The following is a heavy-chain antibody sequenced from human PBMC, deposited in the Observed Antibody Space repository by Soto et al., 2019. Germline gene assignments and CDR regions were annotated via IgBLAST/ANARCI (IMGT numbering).Heavy chain of an antibody. V-gene: IGHV5-51*01. CDR2: SYHRASDT. J-gene: IGHJ4*02. D-gene: IGHD6-13*01. Sequence: GEPLNISCQGSGYSVTSYWIGWVRQTPGKGLEGIGMSYHRASDTRYSPSFQGHVTISADKSISASFLQWGSLKASDTAMYYCVRPFDSSSWYDYWGQETRVTVSS. CDR1: GYSVTSYW. CDR3: VRPFDSSSWYDY.